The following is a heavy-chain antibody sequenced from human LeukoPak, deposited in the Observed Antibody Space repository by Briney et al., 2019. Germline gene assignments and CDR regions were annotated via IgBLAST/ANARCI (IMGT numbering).Heavy chain of an antibody. CDR3: ARHRIQLWSNGGYFDY. J-gene: IGHJ4*02. D-gene: IGHD5-18*01. CDR2: IYYSGNT. CDR1: GVSISSSNSY. Sequence: SETLSLTCTVSGVSISSSNSYWGWLRQPPGKGLEWIGSIYYSGNTYYNPSLKSRVTISVDTSKNQFSLKLSSVTAADTAVYYCARHRIQLWSNGGYFDYWGQGTLVTVSS. V-gene: IGHV4-39*01.